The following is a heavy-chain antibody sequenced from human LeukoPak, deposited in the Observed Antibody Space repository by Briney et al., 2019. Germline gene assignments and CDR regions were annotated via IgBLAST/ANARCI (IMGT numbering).Heavy chain of an antibody. Sequence: SETLSLTCTVSGGSISNSYWTWIRQPPGKGLQWIGYIYYSGSTSYNPSLKGRITMSVDTSMNQFSLRLSSVTAADTAVYYCARDKTPGGRSHWFDPWGQGTLVTVSS. J-gene: IGHJ5*02. CDR1: GGSISNSY. CDR2: IYYSGST. CDR3: ARDKTPGGRSHWFDP. V-gene: IGHV4-59*12. D-gene: IGHD3-10*01.